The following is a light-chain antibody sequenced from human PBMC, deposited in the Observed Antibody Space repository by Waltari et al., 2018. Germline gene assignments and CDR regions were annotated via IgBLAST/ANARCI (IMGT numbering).Light chain of an antibody. Sequence: DIVMTQSPDSLAVSLGERATINCKSTKSVLSSSNNKNYLAWYQQKPGQPPKLLIYWASTRESGVPDRFSGSGSGTDFTLTISSLQAEDVAVYYCQQYYGTPCTFGGGTKVEMK. V-gene: IGKV4-1*01. CDR1: KSVLSSSNNKNY. J-gene: IGKJ4*01. CDR2: WAS. CDR3: QQYYGTPCT.